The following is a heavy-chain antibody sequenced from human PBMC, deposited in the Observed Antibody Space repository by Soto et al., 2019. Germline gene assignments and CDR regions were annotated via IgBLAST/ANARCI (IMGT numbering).Heavy chain of an antibody. CDR1: GFTFSSYA. CDR3: ARDGGTDFWSGPPGGWFDP. J-gene: IGHJ5*02. D-gene: IGHD3-3*01. Sequence: GGSLRLSCAASGFTFSSYAMHWVRQAPGKGLEWVAVISYDGSNKYYADSVKGRFTISRDNSKNTLYLQMNSLRAEDTAVYYCARDGGTDFWSGPPGGWFDPWGQGTLVTVSS. V-gene: IGHV3-30-3*01. CDR2: ISYDGSNK.